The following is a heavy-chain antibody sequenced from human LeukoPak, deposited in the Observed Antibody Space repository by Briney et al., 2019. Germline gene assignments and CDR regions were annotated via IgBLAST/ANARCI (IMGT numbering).Heavy chain of an antibody. CDR2: TIPIFGTA. V-gene: IGHV1-69*06. CDR1: GGTFSSYA. Sequence: ASVKVSCKASGGTFSSYAISWVRQAPGQGLEWMGGTIPIFGTANYAQKFQGRVTITADKSTSTAYMELSSLRSEDTAVYYCARRLAARPWGMYYFDYWGQGTLVTVSS. CDR3: ARRLAARPWGMYYFDY. J-gene: IGHJ4*02. D-gene: IGHD6-6*01.